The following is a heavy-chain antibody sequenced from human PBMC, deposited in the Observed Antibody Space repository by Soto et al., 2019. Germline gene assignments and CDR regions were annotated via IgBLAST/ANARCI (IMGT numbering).Heavy chain of an antibody. CDR3: ARDTVNVPYYYDGMDV. Sequence: QVQLQESGPGLVKPSETLSLTCTVSGGSISSYYWSWIRQPAGKGLEWIGRIYTSGSTNSHPSLKSRFTMAEGPTKNQISLKLSSVTAADTAVYYSARDTVNVPYYYDGMDVWGQGTTVTVSS. D-gene: IGHD4-4*01. CDR2: IYTSGST. V-gene: IGHV4-4*07. CDR1: GGSISSYY. J-gene: IGHJ6*02.